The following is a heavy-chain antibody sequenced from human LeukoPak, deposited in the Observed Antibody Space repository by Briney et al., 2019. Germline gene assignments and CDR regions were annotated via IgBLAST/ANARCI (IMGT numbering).Heavy chain of an antibody. Sequence: SQTLSLTCTVSGGSISSGGYYWSWIRQHPGKGLEWIGYIYYSGSTYYNPSLKSRVTISVDTSKNQFSLKLSSVTAADTAVYYCARTSSTSYFRFDPWGQGTLVTVSS. D-gene: IGHD2-2*01. CDR3: ARTSSTSYFRFDP. CDR2: IYYSGST. V-gene: IGHV4-31*03. J-gene: IGHJ5*02. CDR1: GGSISSGGYY.